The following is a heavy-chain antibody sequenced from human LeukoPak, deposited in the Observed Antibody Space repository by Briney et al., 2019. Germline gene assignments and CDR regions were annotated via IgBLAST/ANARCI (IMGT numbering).Heavy chain of an antibody. D-gene: IGHD4-17*01. V-gene: IGHV4-34*01. CDR1: GGSFSGYY. Sequence: TSETLSLTCAVYGGSFSGYYWSWIRQPPGKGLEWIGEINHSGSTYYNPSLKSRVTISVDTSKNQFSLKLSSVTAADTAVYYCARGHDYGDYRVDYWGQGTLVTVSS. J-gene: IGHJ4*02. CDR2: INHSGST. CDR3: ARGHDYGDYRVDY.